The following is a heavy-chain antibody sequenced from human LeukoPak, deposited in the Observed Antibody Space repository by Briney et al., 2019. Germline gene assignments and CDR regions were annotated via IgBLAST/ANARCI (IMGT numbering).Heavy chain of an antibody. CDR1: GGSFSGYY. CDR2: INHSGST. Sequence: SETLSLTCAVYGGSFSGYYWSWIRQPPGKGLEWIGEINHSGSTNYNPSLKSRVTISVDTSKNQFSLKLSSVTAADTAVYYCARRPEVKNAFDIWGQGTMVTVS. CDR3: ARRPEVKNAFDI. V-gene: IGHV4-34*01. D-gene: IGHD2-21*01. J-gene: IGHJ3*02.